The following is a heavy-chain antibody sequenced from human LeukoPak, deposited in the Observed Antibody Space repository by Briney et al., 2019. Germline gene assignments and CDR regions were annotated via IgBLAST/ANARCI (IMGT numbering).Heavy chain of an antibody. J-gene: IGHJ4*02. CDR1: GFTFSSYA. CDR2: ISSNGGST. CDR3: VKDYDILTGYFDY. D-gene: IGHD3-9*01. V-gene: IGHV3-64D*06. Sequence: PGGSLRLSCSASGFTFSSYAMHWVRQAPGKGLEYVSAISSNGGSTYYADSVKGRFTISRDNSKNTLYPQMSSLRAEDTAVYYCVKDYDILTGYFDYWGQGTLVTVSS.